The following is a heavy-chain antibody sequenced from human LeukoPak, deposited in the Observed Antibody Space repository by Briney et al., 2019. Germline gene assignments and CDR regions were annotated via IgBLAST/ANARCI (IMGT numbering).Heavy chain of an antibody. V-gene: IGHV3-73*01. Sequence: PGGSLRLSCAASGFTFSGSAMHWVRQASGKGLEWVGRIRSKANSYATAYAASVKGRFTISRDDSKNTAYLQMNSLKTEDTAVYYCTRLSTSSSSSSEGDYWGQGTLVTVSS. CDR2: IRSKANSYAT. D-gene: IGHD6-6*01. CDR3: TRLSTSSSSSSEGDY. CDR1: GFTFSGSA. J-gene: IGHJ4*02.